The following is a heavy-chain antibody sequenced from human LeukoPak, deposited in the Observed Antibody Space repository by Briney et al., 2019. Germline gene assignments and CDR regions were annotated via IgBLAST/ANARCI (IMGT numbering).Heavy chain of an antibody. CDR1: GGTFSSYA. D-gene: IGHD1-26*01. J-gene: IGHJ5*02. V-gene: IGHV1-69*04. Sequence: AASVTVSCKASGGTFSSYAMSWVRQAPGQGLEWMGRIIPIFGIANYAQKFQGRVTITADKSTSTAYMELSSLRSEDTAVYYCARDNKSSGTFDPWGQGTLVTVSS. CDR2: IIPIFGIA. CDR3: ARDNKSSGTFDP.